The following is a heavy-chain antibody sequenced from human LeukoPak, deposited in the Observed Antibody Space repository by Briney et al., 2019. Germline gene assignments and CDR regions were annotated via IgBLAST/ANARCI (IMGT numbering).Heavy chain of an antibody. J-gene: IGHJ5*02. Sequence: SETLSLTCSVSGGSIGSSSYCWGWIRQPPGKGLQWIGTICYSGSTFYNPSLKSRVTLSVDTSKNQFSLKLSSVTAADTAVYYCARTENYIPEDCFDPWGQGTLVTVSS. V-gene: IGHV4-39*01. CDR2: ICYSGST. CDR3: ARTENYIPEDCFDP. D-gene: IGHD5-24*01. CDR1: GGSIGSSSYC.